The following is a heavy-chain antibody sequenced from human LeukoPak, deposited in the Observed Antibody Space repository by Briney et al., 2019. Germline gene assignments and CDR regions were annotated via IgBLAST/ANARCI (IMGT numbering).Heavy chain of an antibody. V-gene: IGHV3-33*01. CDR1: GFTFSSYG. Sequence: GGSLRLSCTASGFTFSSYGMHWVRQAPGKGLEWVAVIWYDGSSKYYADSVKGRFSISRDDSKNTLYLQMNSLRAEDTAVYYCARVADSSGYSTDFWGQGTLVTVSS. CDR2: IWYDGSSK. CDR3: ARVADSSGYSTDF. D-gene: IGHD3-22*01. J-gene: IGHJ4*02.